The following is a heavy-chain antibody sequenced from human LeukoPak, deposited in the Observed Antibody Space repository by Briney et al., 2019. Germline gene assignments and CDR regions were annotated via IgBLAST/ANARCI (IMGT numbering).Heavy chain of an antibody. CDR3: ANFWSSIAAAGLPRIGYFQH. CDR1: GGSFSGYY. CDR2: INHSGST. Sequence: SETLSLTCAVYGGSFSGYYRSWIRQPPGKGLEWIGEINHSGSTNYNPSLKSRVTISVDTSKNQFSLKLSSVTAADTAVYYCANFWSSIAAAGLPRIGYFQHWGQGTLVTVSS. J-gene: IGHJ1*01. V-gene: IGHV4-34*01. D-gene: IGHD6-13*01.